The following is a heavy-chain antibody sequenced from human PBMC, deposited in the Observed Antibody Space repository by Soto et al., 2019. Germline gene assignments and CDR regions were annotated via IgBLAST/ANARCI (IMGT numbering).Heavy chain of an antibody. CDR3: AKDLGNPLPRRLYYYYGMDV. Sequence: GGSLRLSCAASGFTFDDYAMHWVRQAPGKXLEWVSLISWDGGSTYYADSVKGRFTISRDNSKNSLYLQMNSLRAEDTALYYCAKDLGNPLPRRLYYYYGMDVWGQGTTVTVSS. CDR2: ISWDGGST. J-gene: IGHJ6*02. D-gene: IGHD5-12*01. CDR1: GFTFDDYA. V-gene: IGHV3-43D*04.